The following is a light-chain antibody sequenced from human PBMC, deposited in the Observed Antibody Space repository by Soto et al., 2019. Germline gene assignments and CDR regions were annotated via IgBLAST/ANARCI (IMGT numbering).Light chain of an antibody. Sequence: EIVLTQSPGTLSLSPGERATLSCRASQTVRSNYLAWYQQRPGQAPRLLIYGASSRATGIPDRFSGSASGTVFTLFISRLEPEDFAVYYCQQYGSSPWTFGQGTKVDIK. CDR3: QQYGSSPWT. CDR1: QTVRSNY. J-gene: IGKJ1*01. CDR2: GAS. V-gene: IGKV3-20*01.